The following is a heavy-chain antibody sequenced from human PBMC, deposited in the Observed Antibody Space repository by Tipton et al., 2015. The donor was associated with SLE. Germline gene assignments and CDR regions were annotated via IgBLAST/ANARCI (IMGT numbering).Heavy chain of an antibody. CDR2: IYYSGST. CDR1: GGSISSSSYY. CDR3: ASTRLDIVVVWYFDL. V-gene: IGHV4-39*07. J-gene: IGHJ2*01. D-gene: IGHD2-21*01. Sequence: TLSLTCTVSGGSISSSSYYWGWIRQPPGKGLEWIGSIYYSGSTYYNPSLKSRVTISADTSKNQFSLKLSSVTAADTAVYYCASTRLDIVVVWYFDLWGRGTLVTVSS.